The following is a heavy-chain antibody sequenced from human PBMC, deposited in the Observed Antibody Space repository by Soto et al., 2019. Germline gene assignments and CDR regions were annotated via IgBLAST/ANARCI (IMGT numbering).Heavy chain of an antibody. D-gene: IGHD2-15*01. CDR2: IKSKTDGGTT. Sequence: GGSLRLSCAASGFTFSNAWMNWVRQAPGKGLEWVGRIKSKTDGGTTDYAAPVKGRFTISRDDSKNTLYLQMNSLKTEDTAVYYCTTADIVVVVAATRSRWGQGTLVTVSS. CDR1: GFTFSNAW. J-gene: IGHJ4*02. CDR3: TTADIVVVVAATRSR. V-gene: IGHV3-15*07.